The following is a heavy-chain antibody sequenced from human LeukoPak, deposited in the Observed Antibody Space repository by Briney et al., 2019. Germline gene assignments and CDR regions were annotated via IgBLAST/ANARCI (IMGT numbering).Heavy chain of an antibody. Sequence: GSLRLSCAASGFIFSSYAMGWVRRAPGKGLEWVSAISGSGDSTYYADSVKGRFTISRDTSKNTLFLQMNSLRAEDTAVYYCATSYVGVRGLFDYWGQGTLVTVSS. V-gene: IGHV3-23*01. CDR2: ISGSGDST. J-gene: IGHJ4*02. CDR1: GFIFSSYA. D-gene: IGHD3-10*01. CDR3: ATSYVGVRGLFDY.